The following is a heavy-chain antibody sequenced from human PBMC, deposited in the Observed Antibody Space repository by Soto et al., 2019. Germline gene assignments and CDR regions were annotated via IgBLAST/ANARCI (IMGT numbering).Heavy chain of an antibody. J-gene: IGHJ4*02. CDR3: ARPQRAGAGPPGPTEFYY. V-gene: IGHV1-46*01. Sequence: QVQLVQSGAEVKKPGASVKVSCKASGYTFTSYYMHWVRQAPGQGLEWMGIIYPSGGSTSYEQKCPGRVTMTRDTSTSTVQMELSSLRSEDTAVYYCARPQRAGAGPPGPTEFYYWGQGTLVTVSA. D-gene: IGHD6-13*01. CDR2: IYPSGGST. CDR1: GYTFTSYY.